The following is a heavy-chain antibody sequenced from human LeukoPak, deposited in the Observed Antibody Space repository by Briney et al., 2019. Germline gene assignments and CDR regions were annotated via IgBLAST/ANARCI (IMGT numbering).Heavy chain of an antibody. CDR2: IYTSGST. CDR1: GGSISSYY. D-gene: IGHD2-2*01. V-gene: IGHV4-4*07. CDR3: AREIGYCSSTSCYYYYYYMDV. J-gene: IGHJ6*03. Sequence: SETLSLTCTVSGGSISSYYWSWIRQPAGRGLEWIGRIYTSGSTNYNPSLKSRVTISVDKSKNQFSLKLSSVTAADTAVYHCAREIGYCSSTSCYYYYYYMDVWGKGTTVTVSS.